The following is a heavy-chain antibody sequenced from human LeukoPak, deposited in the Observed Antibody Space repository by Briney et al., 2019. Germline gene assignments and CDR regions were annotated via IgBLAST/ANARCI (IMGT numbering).Heavy chain of an antibody. Sequence: PSGTLSLTCAVSGGSISSSNWWSWVRQPPGKGLEWIGEIYHSGSTNYNPSLKSRVTISVDKPKNQFSLTLSSVTAADTAVYYCAREVVAVAAFDYWGQGTLVTVSS. J-gene: IGHJ4*02. V-gene: IGHV4-4*02. D-gene: IGHD2-15*01. CDR2: IYHSGST. CDR3: AREVVAVAAFDY. CDR1: GGSISSSNW.